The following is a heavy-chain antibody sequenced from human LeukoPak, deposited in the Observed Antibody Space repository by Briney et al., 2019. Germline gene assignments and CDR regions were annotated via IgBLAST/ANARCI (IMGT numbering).Heavy chain of an antibody. D-gene: IGHD1-26*01. CDR2: ISAGSSTI. CDR1: GFSFTSYS. J-gene: IGHJ4*02. V-gene: IGHV3-48*01. Sequence: GGSLRLSCAASGFSFTSYSMNWVRQAPGKGLEWVSYISAGSSTIYYADSVKGRFTISRDNAKNSLYLQMNSLRAEDTAVYYCARDHVRGSYSYWGQGTLVTVSS. CDR3: ARDHVRGSYSY.